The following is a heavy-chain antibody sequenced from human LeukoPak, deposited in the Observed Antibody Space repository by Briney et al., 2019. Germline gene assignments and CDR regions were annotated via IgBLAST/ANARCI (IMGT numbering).Heavy chain of an antibody. CDR3: ARQNYDSSGSLYYFDY. V-gene: IGHV5-51*01. Sequence: GESLKISCKGSGYSFTSYWIGWVRQMPGKGLEWMGIIYPGDSDTRYSPSFQGQVTISADKPISTAYLQWSSLKASDTAVYYCARQNYDSSGSLYYFDYWGQGTLVTVSS. CDR1: GYSFTSYW. D-gene: IGHD3-22*01. J-gene: IGHJ4*02. CDR2: IYPGDSDT.